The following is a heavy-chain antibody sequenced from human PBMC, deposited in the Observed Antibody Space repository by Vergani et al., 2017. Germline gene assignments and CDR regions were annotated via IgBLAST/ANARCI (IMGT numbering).Heavy chain of an antibody. J-gene: IGHJ4*02. V-gene: IGHV1-2*02. D-gene: IGHD2-2*01. CDR2: INPNSGGT. CDR1: GYTFTDYF. CDR3: ARVGTSSNRDYFDY. Sequence: QVQLVQSGAEVKKPGASVKVSCKASGYTFTDYFMHWVRQAPGQGLEWMGWINPNSGGTHYAQKFQGRVTMTRDTSLSTAYMELSNLRSDDTAVYYCARVGTSSNRDYFDYWGQGTLVTVSS.